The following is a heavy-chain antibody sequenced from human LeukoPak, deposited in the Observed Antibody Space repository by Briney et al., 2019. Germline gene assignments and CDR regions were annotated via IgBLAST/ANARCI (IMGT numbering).Heavy chain of an antibody. D-gene: IGHD6-19*01. V-gene: IGHV4-38-2*02. CDR2: IYHSGST. Sequence: SETLSLTCTVSGYSISSGYYWGWIRQPPGKGLEWIGSIYHSGSTYYNPSLKSRVTISVDTSKNQFSLKLSSVTAADTAVYFCARDRGYSSGRYGVAFDIWGQGTMVTVSS. CDR1: GYSISSGYY. J-gene: IGHJ3*02. CDR3: ARDRGYSSGRYGVAFDI.